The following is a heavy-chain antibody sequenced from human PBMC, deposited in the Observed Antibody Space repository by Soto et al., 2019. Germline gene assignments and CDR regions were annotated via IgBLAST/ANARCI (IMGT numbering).Heavy chain of an antibody. CDR2: IWYDGSNK. V-gene: IGHV3-33*08. J-gene: IGHJ3*02. D-gene: IGHD7-27*01. CDR1: GFTFSSYA. CDR3: ARDPKTELGDAFDI. Sequence: GWSLRLSCAASGFTFSSYALHWVRQAPGKGLEWVAVIWYDGSNKYYADSVKGRFTISRDNSKNTLYLQMNSLRAEDTAVYYRARDPKTELGDAFDIWGQGTMVTVSS.